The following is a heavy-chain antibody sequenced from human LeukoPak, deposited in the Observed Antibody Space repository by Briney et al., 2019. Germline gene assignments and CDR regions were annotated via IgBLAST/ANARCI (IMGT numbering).Heavy chain of an antibody. CDR3: ARDHVVRGLVWDY. V-gene: IGHV3-7*05. CDR2: INQDGSEK. D-gene: IGHD3-10*01. J-gene: IGHJ4*02. CDR1: GFTFSNYW. Sequence: GGSLRLSCASSGFTFSNYWMNWVRQAPGKGLEWVANINQDGSEKYYVDSVKGRFTISRDNAKNSLYVQMTSLRAEDTAVYYCARDHVVRGLVWDYWGQGTLVTVSS.